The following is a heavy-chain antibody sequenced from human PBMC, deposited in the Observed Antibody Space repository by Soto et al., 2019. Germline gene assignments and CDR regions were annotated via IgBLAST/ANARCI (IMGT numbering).Heavy chain of an antibody. Sequence: PGGSLRLSCAASGFTFSSYAMSWVRQAPGKGLEWVSAISGSGGSTYYADSVKGRFTISRDNSKNTLYLQMNSLRAEDTAVYYCAKGVTMVRGVTPGYFDYWGQGTLVTVSS. J-gene: IGHJ4*02. V-gene: IGHV3-23*01. CDR3: AKGVTMVRGVTPGYFDY. D-gene: IGHD3-10*01. CDR2: ISGSGGST. CDR1: GFTFSSYA.